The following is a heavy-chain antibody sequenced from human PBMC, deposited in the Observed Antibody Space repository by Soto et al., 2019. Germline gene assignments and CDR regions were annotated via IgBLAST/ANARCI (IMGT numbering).Heavy chain of an antibody. Sequence: TSETLSLTCTVSGGSISSYYWSWIRQPPGKGLEWIEYIYYSGSTNYNPSLKSRVTISVDTSKNQFSLKLSSVTAADTAVYYCERGGLRYFDWEDDYWGQGTLDTVSS. V-gene: IGHV4-59*01. D-gene: IGHD3-9*01. CDR3: ERGGLRYFDWEDDY. CDR2: IYYSGST. J-gene: IGHJ4*02. CDR1: GGSISSYY.